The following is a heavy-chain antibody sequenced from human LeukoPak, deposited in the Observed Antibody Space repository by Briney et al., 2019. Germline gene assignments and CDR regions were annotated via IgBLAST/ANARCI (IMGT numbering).Heavy chain of an antibody. CDR2: ITRSSNYI. CDR1: GFTFSSYS. D-gene: IGHD3-22*01. V-gene: IGHV3-21*01. J-gene: IGHJ4*02. CDR3: ANSRYDSSGYYGIIAY. Sequence: GGSLRLSCAASGFTFSSYSMIWVRQAPGKGLEWVSSITRSSNYIYYADSVKGRFTVSRDNAKNSLHLQINSLRAEDTAVYYCANSRYDSSGYYGIIAYWGLGTLVTVSS.